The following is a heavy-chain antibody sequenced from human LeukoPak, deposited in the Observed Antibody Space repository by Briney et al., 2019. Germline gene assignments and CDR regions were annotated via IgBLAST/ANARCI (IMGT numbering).Heavy chain of an antibody. V-gene: IGHV3-33*01. CDR1: GFTFSTYG. J-gene: IGHJ4*02. CDR3: ARSVLGWYYFDY. Sequence: PGGSLRLSCAASGFTFSTYGMHWVRQAPGKGLEWVAVIWYDGSNKYYADSVKGRFTISRDNPKNTLYLEMNSLRAEDTAVYYCARSVLGWYYFDYWGQGTLVTVSS. D-gene: IGHD2-15*01. CDR2: IWYDGSNK.